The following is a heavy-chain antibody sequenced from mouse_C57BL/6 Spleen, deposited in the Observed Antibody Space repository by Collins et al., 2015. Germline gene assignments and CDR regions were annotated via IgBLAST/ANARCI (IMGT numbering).Heavy chain of an antibody. CDR2: IHPSDSDS. J-gene: IGHJ4*01. CDR3: AIWGWLLMDY. CDR1: SYTFPSYW. Sequence: QVQLQQPGAELVKPGTSVKVSCKASSYTFPSYWMHWVKQRPGQGLEWIGRIHPSDSDSNYNQKFKGKATLTVDKSSSTAYMQLSSLTSDDSAVYYCAIWGWLLMDYWGQGTSVTVSS. V-gene: IGHV1-74*01. D-gene: IGHD2-3*01.